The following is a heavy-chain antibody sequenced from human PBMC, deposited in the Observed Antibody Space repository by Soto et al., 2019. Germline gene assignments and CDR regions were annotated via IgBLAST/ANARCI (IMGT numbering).Heavy chain of an antibody. CDR1: GGSISSSSYY. V-gene: IGHV4-39*01. J-gene: IGHJ4*02. CDR3: ARRFDYGDRDFDD. CDR2: IYYSGST. D-gene: IGHD4-17*01. Sequence: KSSETLSLTCTVSGGSISSSSYYWGWIRQPPGKGLEWIGSIYYSGSTYYNPSLKSRVTISVDTSKNQFSLKLSSVTAADTAVYYGARRFDYGDRDFDDWGQGTLVTVSS.